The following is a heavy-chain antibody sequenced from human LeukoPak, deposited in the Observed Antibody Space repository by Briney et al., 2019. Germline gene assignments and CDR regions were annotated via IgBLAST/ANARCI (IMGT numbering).Heavy chain of an antibody. CDR1: GGTFSSYA. Sequence: SVKVSCKASGGTFSSYAISWVRQAPGQGLEWMGGIIPIFGTANYAQKFQGRVTITADESTSTAYTELSSLRSEDTAVYYCARDVPSITIFGPRHGWFDPWGQGTLVTVSS. V-gene: IGHV1-69*13. CDR2: IIPIFGTA. J-gene: IGHJ5*02. CDR3: ARDVPSITIFGPRHGWFDP. D-gene: IGHD3-3*01.